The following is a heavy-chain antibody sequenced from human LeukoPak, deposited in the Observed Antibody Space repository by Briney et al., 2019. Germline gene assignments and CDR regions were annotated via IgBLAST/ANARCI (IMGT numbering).Heavy chain of an antibody. CDR2: INHSGST. J-gene: IGHJ4*02. V-gene: IGHV4-34*01. Sequence: SETLSLTCAVYGGSFSGYYWSWIRQPPGKGLEWIGEINHSGSTNYNPSLKSRVTISVDTSKNQFSLKLSSVTAADTAVYYCARWCTKKYYYDSSGYSHFDYWGQGTLVTVSS. CDR1: GGSFSGYY. CDR3: ARWCTKKYYYDSSGYSHFDY. D-gene: IGHD3-22*01.